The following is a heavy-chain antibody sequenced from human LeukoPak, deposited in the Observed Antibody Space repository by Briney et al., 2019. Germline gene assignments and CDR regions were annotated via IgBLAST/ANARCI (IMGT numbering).Heavy chain of an antibody. Sequence: PSETLSLTCTVSGGSISSYYWSWIRQPPGKGLEWIGYIYYSGSTNYNPSLKSRVTISVDTSKNQFSLKLSSVTAADTAVYYCARQGRGVPYYFDYWGQGTLVTVPS. CDR1: GGSISSYY. CDR2: IYYSGST. D-gene: IGHD3-10*01. CDR3: ARQGRGVPYYFDY. J-gene: IGHJ4*02. V-gene: IGHV4-59*08.